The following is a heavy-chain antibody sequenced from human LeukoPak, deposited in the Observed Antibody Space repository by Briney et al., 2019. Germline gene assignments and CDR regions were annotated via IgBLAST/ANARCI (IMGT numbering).Heavy chain of an antibody. Sequence: ASVKVSCKVSGYTLTELSMHWVRQAPGKGLEWMGWISAYNGNTNYAQKLQGRVTMTTDTSTSTAYMELRSLRSDDTAVYYCARVGTYYDFWSTENWFDPWGQGTLVTVSS. J-gene: IGHJ5*02. CDR2: ISAYNGNT. D-gene: IGHD3-3*01. CDR1: GYTLTELS. V-gene: IGHV1-18*01. CDR3: ARVGTYYDFWSTENWFDP.